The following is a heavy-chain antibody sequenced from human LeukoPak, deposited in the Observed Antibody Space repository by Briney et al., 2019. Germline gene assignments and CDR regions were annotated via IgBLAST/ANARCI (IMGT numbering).Heavy chain of an antibody. CDR3: ARDRLGYCSSTSCSRTLFHNNWFDP. V-gene: IGHV1-2*02. CDR2: INPNSGGT. CDR1: GYTFTGYY. Sequence: ASVKVSCKASGYTFTGYYMHWVRQAPGQGLEWMGWINPNSGGTNYAQKFQGRVTMTRDTSISTAYMELSRLRSDDTAAYYCARDRLGYCSSTSCSRTLFHNNWFDPWGQGTLVTVSS. J-gene: IGHJ5*02. D-gene: IGHD2-2*01.